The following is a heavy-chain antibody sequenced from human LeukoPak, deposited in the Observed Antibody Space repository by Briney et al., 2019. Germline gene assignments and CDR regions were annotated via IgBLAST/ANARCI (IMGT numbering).Heavy chain of an antibody. CDR2: LTGDDGNT. D-gene: IGHD6-19*01. V-gene: IGHV3-23*01. Sequence: GGSLRLSCAASGFTFSSYAMSWVRQAPGKGLEWVSALTGDDGNTYYADSVKGRFTISRDRSKTTLYLQMTSLRAEDTAVYYCAKVYGSGWYYFDYWGQGTLVTVSS. J-gene: IGHJ4*02. CDR3: AKVYGSGWYYFDY. CDR1: GFTFSSYA.